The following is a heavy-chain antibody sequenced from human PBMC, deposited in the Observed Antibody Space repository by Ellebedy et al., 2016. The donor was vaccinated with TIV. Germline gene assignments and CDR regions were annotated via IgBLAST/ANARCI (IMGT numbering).Heavy chain of an antibody. CDR1: GGSFSDYF. CDR2: INYTGDT. CDR3: TRGRGGDY. V-gene: IGHV4-34*01. Sequence: SETLSFTCAVYGGSFSDYFWTWIRQSPGKGLEWIGDINYTGDTSYNPSLESRVTFSVDSFTNQFSLKLSSVTAADTAVYYCTRGRGGDYWGQGTLVTVSS. D-gene: IGHD3-16*01. J-gene: IGHJ4*02.